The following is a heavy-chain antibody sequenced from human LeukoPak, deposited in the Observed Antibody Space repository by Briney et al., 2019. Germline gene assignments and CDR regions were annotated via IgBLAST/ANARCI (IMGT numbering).Heavy chain of an antibody. CDR3: AKERENYFEFDF. V-gene: IGHV3-21*04. CDR2: LSSSSSSYI. J-gene: IGHJ4*02. CDR1: GFTFGSYS. D-gene: IGHD1-7*01. Sequence: PGGSLRLSCAASGFTFGSYSMNWVRQAPGKGLEWVSSLSSSSSSYIYYADSVKGRFTISIDNSRNILYVQMNSLRVEDTAIYYCAKERENYFEFDFWGQGTLVTVSS.